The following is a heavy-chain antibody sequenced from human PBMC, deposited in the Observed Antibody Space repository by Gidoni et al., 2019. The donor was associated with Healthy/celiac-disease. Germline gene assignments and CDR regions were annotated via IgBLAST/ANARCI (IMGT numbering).Heavy chain of an antibody. V-gene: IGHV3-23*04. Sequence: EVQLVESGGGLVQPGGSLRLSCAASGFTFSSYAMSWVRQAPGKGLEWVSAISGSGGSTYYADSVKGRFTISRDNSKNTLYLQMNSLRAEDTAVYYCAKAMSGYSRNPCPFDYWGQGTLVTVSS. CDR2: ISGSGGST. CDR3: AKAMSGYSRNPCPFDY. J-gene: IGHJ4*02. CDR1: GFTFSSYA. D-gene: IGHD6-13*01.